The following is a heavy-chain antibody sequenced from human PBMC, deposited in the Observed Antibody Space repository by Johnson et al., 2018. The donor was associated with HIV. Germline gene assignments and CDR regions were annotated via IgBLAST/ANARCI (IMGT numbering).Heavy chain of an antibody. V-gene: IGHV3-9*01. CDR1: GFTFDDYA. D-gene: IGHD6-13*01. J-gene: IGHJ3*02. Sequence: VQLVEPGGGVVLPGGSLRLSCAASGFTFDDYAMHWVRQAPGKGLEWVSGISWNSGSIGYADSVKGRFTISRDNAKNSLYLQMNSLRAEDTAVYYCAREIIAAADDIWGQGTMVTVSS. CDR3: AREIIAAADDI. CDR2: ISWNSGSI.